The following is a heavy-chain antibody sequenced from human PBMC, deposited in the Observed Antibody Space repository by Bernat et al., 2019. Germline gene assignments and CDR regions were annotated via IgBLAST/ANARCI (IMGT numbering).Heavy chain of an antibody. J-gene: IGHJ6*03. CDR1: GFTFSSYS. V-gene: IGHV3-21*01. Sequence: EVQLVESGGGLVKPGGSLRLSCAASGFTFSSYSMNWVRQAPGKELEWVSSISSSSSYIYYADSVKGRFTISRDNAKNSLYLQMNSLRAEDTAVYYCANLSPIYIVATSRYYMDVWGKGTTVTVSS. CDR3: ANLSPIYIVATSRYYMDV. CDR2: ISSSSSYI. D-gene: IGHD5-12*01.